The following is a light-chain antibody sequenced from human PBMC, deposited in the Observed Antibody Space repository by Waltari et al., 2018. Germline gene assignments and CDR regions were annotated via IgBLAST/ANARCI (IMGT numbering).Light chain of an antibody. J-gene: IGKJ1*01. Sequence: EIVLTQSPGTASLSPGERVTLSCRASPSVGSSSLAWYQQKPGQAPRLVIYRAARRATAIPDRFSGSGSGTDFSLTISRREPEDFGVYYCQQLGTLPATFGQGTKVEIK. CDR2: RAA. CDR3: QQLGTLPAT. CDR1: PSVGSSS. V-gene: IGKV3-20*01.